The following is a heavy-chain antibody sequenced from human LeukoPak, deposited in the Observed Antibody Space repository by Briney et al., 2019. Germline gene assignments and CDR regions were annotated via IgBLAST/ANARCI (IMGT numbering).Heavy chain of an antibody. CDR1: GGSISSGSYY. D-gene: IGHD6-13*01. CDR2: IYTSGST. Sequence: SETLSLTCTVSGGSISSGSYYWSWIRQPAGKGLEWIGRIYTSGSTNYNPSLKSRVTISVDTSKNQFSLKLNSVTAADTAVYYCARSDSSQPFQHWGQGTLVTVSS. V-gene: IGHV4-61*02. J-gene: IGHJ1*01. CDR3: ARSDSSQPFQH.